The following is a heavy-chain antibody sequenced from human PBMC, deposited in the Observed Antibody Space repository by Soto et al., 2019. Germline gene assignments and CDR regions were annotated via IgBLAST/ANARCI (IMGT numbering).Heavy chain of an antibody. CDR3: STNYGSGIAPFDH. CDR1: GDTFSRYT. CDR2: TIPMLSRA. V-gene: IGHV1-69*02. Sequence: QVQLVQSGAEVKKPGSSVKVSCTASGDTFSRYTISWVRQAPGQGPEWMGRTIPMLSRANYALTFQGRVGITADKSTSTVYMVLRNLRSEDTAVYYCSTNYGSGIAPFDHWGQGTLVTVAS. D-gene: IGHD3-10*01. J-gene: IGHJ4*02.